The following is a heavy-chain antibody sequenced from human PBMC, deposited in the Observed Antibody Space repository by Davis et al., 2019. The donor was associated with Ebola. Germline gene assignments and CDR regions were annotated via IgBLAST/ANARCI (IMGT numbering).Heavy chain of an antibody. CDR2: ISGSGGST. D-gene: IGHD3-16*02. Sequence: GESLKISCAASGFTFSSYAMSWVRQAPGKGLEWVSAISGSGGSTYYADSVKGRFTISRDNSKNTLYLQMNSLRAEDTAVYYCAKEGDYVWGSYPPIDYWAQGTLVTVSS. CDR1: GFTFSSYA. V-gene: IGHV3-23*01. CDR3: AKEGDYVWGSYPPIDY. J-gene: IGHJ4*02.